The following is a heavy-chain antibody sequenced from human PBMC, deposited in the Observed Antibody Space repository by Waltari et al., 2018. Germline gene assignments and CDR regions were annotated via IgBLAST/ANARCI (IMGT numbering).Heavy chain of an antibody. D-gene: IGHD1-1*01. CDR2: IGPDGSDK. J-gene: IGHJ4*02. CDR1: GFTISRFW. V-gene: IGHV3-7*01. CDR3: VGWNDPINS. Sequence: EAQLVQSGGGLVPPGWSLTPSCSASGFTISRFWMTWIRQAPGQGLQWVAHIGPDGSDKYYVDSVKGRFTISRDNAENSLLLQMSSLRVEDTALYYCVGWNDPINSWGQGTLVAVSS.